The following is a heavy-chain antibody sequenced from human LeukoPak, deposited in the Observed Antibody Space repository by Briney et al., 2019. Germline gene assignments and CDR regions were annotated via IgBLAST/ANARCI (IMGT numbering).Heavy chain of an antibody. D-gene: IGHD5-12*01. CDR1: GFTFISYS. Sequence: GGSLRLSCAASGFTFISYSMNWVRQAPGKGLEWVSSISSSSSYIYYADSVKGRFTIPRDNAKNSLYLQMNSLRAEDTAVYYCARLSAVDSGYDYWGQGTLVTVSS. V-gene: IGHV3-21*01. CDR2: ISSSSSYI. J-gene: IGHJ4*02. CDR3: ARLSAVDSGYDY.